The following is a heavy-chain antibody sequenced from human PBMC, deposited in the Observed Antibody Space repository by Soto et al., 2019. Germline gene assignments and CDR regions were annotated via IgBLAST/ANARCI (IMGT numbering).Heavy chain of an antibody. V-gene: IGHV3-23*01. CDR2: LSGSGTST. CDR3: ANATTNGGWFNPFDS. J-gene: IGHJ4*02. CDR1: GFSFVNYA. D-gene: IGHD6-19*01. Sequence: PGGSLSLSCAASGFSFVNYAMNWVRQAPGKGLEWVSGLSGSGTSTYYADSVKGRFTISRDNSRDTLFLQMNSLTADDTAVYYCANATTNGGWFNPFDSWGQGALVTVSS.